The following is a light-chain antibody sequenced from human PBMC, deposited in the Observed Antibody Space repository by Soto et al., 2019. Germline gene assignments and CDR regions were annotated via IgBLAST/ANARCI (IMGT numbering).Light chain of an antibody. Sequence: DIQMTQSPSYLSASVGDRVTITCRASEDISNFLAWYQQKPGKVPKLLIYTASTLQSGVPSRFSGSGSGTDFTHTISSLPSEDGATYFCQKYNSAPYTFGQGTKLEIK. CDR3: QKYNSAPYT. CDR1: EDISNF. J-gene: IGKJ2*01. CDR2: TAS. V-gene: IGKV1-27*01.